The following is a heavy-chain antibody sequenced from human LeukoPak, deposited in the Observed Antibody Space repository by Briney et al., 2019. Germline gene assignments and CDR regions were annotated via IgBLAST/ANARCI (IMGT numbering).Heavy chain of an antibody. CDR1: GFTFTCCW. CDR3: ARVPGVTRYFDS. Sequence: PGGSLRLSCAASGFTFTCCWMSWVRQTPGKGLEWVASIKQDGREKFYADSVKGRFTISRDNAKNSLYLQVNSLRAEDTAVYYCARVPGVTRYFDSWGQGIPVTVSS. J-gene: IGHJ4*02. V-gene: IGHV3-7*01. D-gene: IGHD4-23*01. CDR2: IKQDGREK.